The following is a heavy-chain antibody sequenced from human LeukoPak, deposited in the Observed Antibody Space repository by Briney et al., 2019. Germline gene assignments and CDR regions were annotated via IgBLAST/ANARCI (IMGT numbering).Heavy chain of an antibody. CDR3: AKGRDAD. CDR1: GFTFSNYG. CDR2: ISGSGGST. J-gene: IGHJ4*02. D-gene: IGHD6-25*01. V-gene: IGHV3-23*01. Sequence: PGGSLRLSCAASGFTFSNYGMAWFRQTPGKGLAWVSTISGSGGSTYYADSVKGRFTISRDNSKNTLYVQMNSLRAEDTAVYYCAKGRDADWGQGTLVTVSS.